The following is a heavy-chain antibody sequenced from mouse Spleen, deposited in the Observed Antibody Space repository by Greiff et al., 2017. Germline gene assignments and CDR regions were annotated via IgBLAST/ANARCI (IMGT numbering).Heavy chain of an antibody. D-gene: IGHD2-1*01. V-gene: IGHV1-55*01. Sequence: VKLLESGAELVKPGASVKMSCKASGYTFTSYWITWVKQRPGQGLEWIGDIYPGSGSTNYNEKFKSKATLTVDTSSSTAYMQLSSLTSEDSAVYYCARYGNYGGFAYWGQGTLVTVSA. CDR3: ARYGNYGGFAY. J-gene: IGHJ3*01. CDR1: GYTFTSYW. CDR2: IYPGSGST.